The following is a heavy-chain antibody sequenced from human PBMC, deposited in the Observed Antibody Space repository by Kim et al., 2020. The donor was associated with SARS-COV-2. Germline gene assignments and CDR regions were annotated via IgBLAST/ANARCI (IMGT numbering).Heavy chain of an antibody. V-gene: IGHV4-34*01. D-gene: IGHD6-25*01. CDR3: ANVGYYFDY. CDR1: GGSFSGYY. Sequence: SETLSLTCAVYGGSFSGYYWSWIRQPPGKGLEWIGEINHSGSTNYNPSLKSRVTISVDTSKNQFSLKLSSVTAADTAVYYCANVGYYFDYWGQGTLVTVSS. CDR2: INHSGST. J-gene: IGHJ4*02.